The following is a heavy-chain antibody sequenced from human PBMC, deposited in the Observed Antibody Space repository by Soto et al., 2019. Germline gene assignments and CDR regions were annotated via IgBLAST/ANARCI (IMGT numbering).Heavy chain of an antibody. Sequence: ASVKVSCKTSGYTFTEYGISWFRQAPGQGLEWMGWISPYNGKTNYIQEFQDRVTITTDTSSTTVYMDLRTLKSDDTAIYFCARADYGDTKIYSFDHWGQGTLVTVSS. D-gene: IGHD4-17*01. J-gene: IGHJ4*02. CDR3: ARADYGDTKIYSFDH. CDR2: ISPYNGKT. V-gene: IGHV1-18*01. CDR1: GYTFTEYG.